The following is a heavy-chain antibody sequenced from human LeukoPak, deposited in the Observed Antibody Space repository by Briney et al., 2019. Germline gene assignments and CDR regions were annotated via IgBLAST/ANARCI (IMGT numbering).Heavy chain of an antibody. D-gene: IGHD2-15*01. V-gene: IGHV1-69*01. CDR3: ATYCSGGSCYNPNFDY. CDR2: IIPIFGTA. CDR1: GGTFSSYA. J-gene: IGHJ4*02. Sequence: GSSVKVSCKASGGTFSSYAISWVRQAPGQGLEWMGGIIPIFGTANYAQKFQGRVTITADESTSTAYMELSSLRSEDTAVYYCATYCSGGSCYNPNFDYWGQGTRSPSPQ.